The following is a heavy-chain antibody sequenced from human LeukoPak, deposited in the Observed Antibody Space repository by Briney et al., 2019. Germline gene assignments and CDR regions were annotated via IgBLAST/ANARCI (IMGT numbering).Heavy chain of an antibody. CDR3: ARDQIFYDYVWGSYSPRSSFDY. CDR1: GYTFTSYG. V-gene: IGHV1-18*01. CDR2: ISAYNGNT. Sequence: ASVKVSCKASGYTFTSYGISWVRQAPGQGLEWMGWISAYNGNTNYAQKLQGRVTMTTDTSTSTAYMELRILRSDDTAVYYCARDQIFYDYVWGSYSPRSSFDYWGQGTLVTVSS. J-gene: IGHJ4*02. D-gene: IGHD3-16*01.